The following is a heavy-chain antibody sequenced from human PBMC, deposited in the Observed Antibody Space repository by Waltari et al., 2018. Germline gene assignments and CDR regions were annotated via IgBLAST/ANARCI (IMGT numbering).Heavy chain of an antibody. CDR1: GGSISRGSYY. CDR3: AREAGYGVGDY. D-gene: IGHD5-18*01. CDR2: IYTSGST. Sequence: QVQLQESGPGLVKPSQTLSLTCTVSGGSISRGSYYWSWIRQPAGKGLEWIGRIYTSGSTNYNPSLKSRVTISVDTSKNQFSLKLSSVTAADTAVYYCAREAGYGVGDYWGQGTLVTVSS. J-gene: IGHJ4*02. V-gene: IGHV4-61*02.